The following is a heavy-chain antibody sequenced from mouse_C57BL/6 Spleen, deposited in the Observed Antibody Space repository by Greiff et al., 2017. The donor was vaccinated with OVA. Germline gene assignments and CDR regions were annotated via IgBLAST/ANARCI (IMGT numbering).Heavy chain of an antibody. V-gene: IGHV1-80*01. J-gene: IGHJ4*01. Sequence: QVQLQQSGAELVKPGASVKISCKASGYAFSSYWMNWVKQRPGKGLEWIGQIYPGDGDTNYNGKFKGKATLTADKSSSTAYMQLSSLTSEDSAVYFCARTGPLPRPYYYAMDYWGQGTSVTVSS. CDR2: IYPGDGDT. CDR3: ARTGPLPRPYYYAMDY. CDR1: GYAFSSYW.